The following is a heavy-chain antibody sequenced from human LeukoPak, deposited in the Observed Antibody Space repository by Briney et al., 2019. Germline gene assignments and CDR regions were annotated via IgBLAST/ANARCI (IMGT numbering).Heavy chain of an antibody. CDR2: IIPISGTT. Sequence: SVKVSCKASGGTFTSYAITWVRQAPGQGLEWMGRIIPISGTTNYAQKFQGRVTFTADESTSTAYMELSSLRSEDTALYYCARKLRLGGNWFDPWGQGTLVTVSS. CDR1: GGTFTSYA. J-gene: IGHJ5*02. V-gene: IGHV1-69*13. CDR3: ARKLRLGGNWFDP. D-gene: IGHD1-26*01.